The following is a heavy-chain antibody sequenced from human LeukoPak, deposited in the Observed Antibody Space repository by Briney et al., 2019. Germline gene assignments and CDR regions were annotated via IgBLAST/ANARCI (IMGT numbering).Heavy chain of an antibody. CDR3: ATLSPVDILTGRTDP. D-gene: IGHD3-9*01. CDR1: GYTFTSYA. J-gene: IGHJ5*02. Sequence: ASVKVSCKASGYTFTSYAMHWVRQAPGQRLEWMGWINAGNGNTKYSQKFQGRVTITRDTSASTAYMELSSLRSEDTAVYYCATLSPVDILTGRTDPWGQGTLVTVSS. V-gene: IGHV1-3*01. CDR2: INAGNGNT.